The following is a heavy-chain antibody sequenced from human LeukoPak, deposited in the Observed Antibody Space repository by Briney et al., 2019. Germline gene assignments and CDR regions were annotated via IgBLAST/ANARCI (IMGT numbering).Heavy chain of an antibody. CDR1: GYTFTSYY. J-gene: IGHJ6*03. V-gene: IGHV1-46*03. CDR2: INPSGGST. CDR3: ARGVDQLLSYYYYYYMDV. D-gene: IGHD2-2*01. Sequence: GASVKVSCKASGYTFTSYYMHWVRQAPGQGLEWMGIINPSGGSTSYAQKFQGRVTMTRDMSTSTVYMELSSLRSEDTAVYYCARGVDQLLSYYYYYYMDVWGKGTTVTVSS.